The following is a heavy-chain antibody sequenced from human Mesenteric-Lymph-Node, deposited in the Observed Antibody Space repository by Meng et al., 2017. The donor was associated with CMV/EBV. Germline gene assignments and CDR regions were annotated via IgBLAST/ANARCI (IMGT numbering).Heavy chain of an antibody. Sequence: SVKVSCKASGGTFSSYAISWVRQAPGQGLEWMGGIIPIFGTANYAQKFQGRVTMTTDTSTSTAYMELSSLRSEDTAVYYCARERYYYGSGSYGWYWFDPWGQGTLVTVSS. CDR3: ARERYYYGSGSYGWYWFDP. J-gene: IGHJ5*02. CDR1: GGTFSSYA. D-gene: IGHD3-10*01. V-gene: IGHV1-69*05. CDR2: IIPIFGTA.